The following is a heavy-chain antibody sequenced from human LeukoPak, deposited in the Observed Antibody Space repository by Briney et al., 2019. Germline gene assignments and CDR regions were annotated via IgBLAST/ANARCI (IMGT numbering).Heavy chain of an antibody. CDR3: AWGRDGYIDDAFDI. V-gene: IGHV5-51*01. J-gene: IGHJ3*02. CDR2: IYPGDSDT. Sequence: GEALKISRKGSGYSFTSYWIGWVRQMPGKGLEGMGIIYPGDSDTRYSPSFQGKVTISADKSISTAYLQWSSLKASDTAMYYCAWGRDGYIDDAFDIWGQGTMVTVSS. D-gene: IGHD5-24*01. CDR1: GYSFTSYW.